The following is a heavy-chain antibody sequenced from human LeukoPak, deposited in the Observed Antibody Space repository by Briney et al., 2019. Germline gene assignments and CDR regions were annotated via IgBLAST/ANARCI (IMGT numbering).Heavy chain of an antibody. Sequence: ASVKVSCKASGYTFTSYDINWVRQATGQGLEWMGWMNPNSGNTGYAQKFQDRVTITADESTSTAYMELSSLRSEDTAVYYCARGFRLGARTQYYFDYWGQGTLVTVSS. V-gene: IGHV1-8*03. CDR3: ARGFRLGARTQYYFDY. J-gene: IGHJ4*02. D-gene: IGHD1-26*01. CDR1: GYTFTSYD. CDR2: MNPNSGNT.